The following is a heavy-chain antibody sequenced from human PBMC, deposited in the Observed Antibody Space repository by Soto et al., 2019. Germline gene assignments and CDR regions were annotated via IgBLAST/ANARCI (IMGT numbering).Heavy chain of an antibody. D-gene: IGHD2-2*01. CDR2: ISSSSSYI. V-gene: IGHV3-11*06. CDR1: GFTFSDYY. Sequence: QVQLVESGGGLVKPGGSLRLSCAASGFTFSDYYMSWIRQAPGKGLEWVSYISSSSSYIYYADSVKGRFTISRDNAKNSLYLQMNSLRAEDTAVYYCARDKGYCSSTSCFGGNWYDPWGQGTLVTVSS. J-gene: IGHJ5*02. CDR3: ARDKGYCSSTSCFGGNWYDP.